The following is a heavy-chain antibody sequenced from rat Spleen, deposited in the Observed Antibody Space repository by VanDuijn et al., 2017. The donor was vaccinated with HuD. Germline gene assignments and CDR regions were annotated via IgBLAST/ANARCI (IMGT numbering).Heavy chain of an antibody. CDR3: ARRHYGYTDYFDY. D-gene: IGHD1-9*01. CDR1: GFTFTNYD. CDR2: ISRRSDRT. Sequence: EVQLVESGGGLVQPGRSLELSCTASGFTFTNYDMAWVRQAPTKGLEWVTSISRRSDRTYYRDSVKGRFTVSIDNEKSTLYLQMDSLMSDDTATYYCARRHYGYTDYFDYWGQGVMVTVSS. J-gene: IGHJ2*01. V-gene: IGHV5-25*01.